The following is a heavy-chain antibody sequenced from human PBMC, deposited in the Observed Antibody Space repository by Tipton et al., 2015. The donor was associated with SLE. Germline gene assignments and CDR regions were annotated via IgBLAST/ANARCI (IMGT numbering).Heavy chain of an antibody. CDR2: NYGGST. D-gene: IGHD1-26*01. CDR3: ARHGSGTYHLVDY. Sequence: LSLTCTVSGGSISSTSYYWGWGWVRQPPGKGLEWIGSNYGGSTYYSPSLKSRVTISVDTSKNQFSLKVRSVTAADTAVYYCARHGSGTYHLVDYWGQGTLVTVSS. J-gene: IGHJ4*02. CDR1: GGSISSTSYY. V-gene: IGHV4-39*07.